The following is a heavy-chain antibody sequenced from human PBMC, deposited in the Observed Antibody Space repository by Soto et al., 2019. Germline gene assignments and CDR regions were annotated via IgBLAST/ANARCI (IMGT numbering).Heavy chain of an antibody. V-gene: IGHV5-10-1*01. J-gene: IGHJ6*02. CDR2: IDPSDSYT. Sequence: GESLKISCKGSGYSFTSYRISWVRQMPGKGLEWMGRIDPSDSYTNYSPSFQGHVTISADKSISTAYLQWSSLKASDTAMYYCARDSYCSGGSCYSYYYYGMDVWGQGTTVTVSS. CDR3: ARDSYCSGGSCYSYYYYGMDV. CDR1: GYSFTSYR. D-gene: IGHD2-15*01.